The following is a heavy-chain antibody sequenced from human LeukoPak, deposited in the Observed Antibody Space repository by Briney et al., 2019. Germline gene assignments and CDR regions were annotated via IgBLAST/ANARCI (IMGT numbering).Heavy chain of an antibody. CDR1: GYTFTGYY. V-gene: IGHV1-2*06. J-gene: IGHJ4*02. D-gene: IGHD3-22*01. CDR3: ARDYYDSSGFLWY. CDR2: INPNSGGT. Sequence: GASVKVSCKASGYTFTGYYMYWVRQAPGQGLEWMGRINPNSGGTNYAQKFQGRVTMTRDTSISTAYMELSRLRSDDTAVYYCARDYYDSSGFLWYWGQGTLVTVSS.